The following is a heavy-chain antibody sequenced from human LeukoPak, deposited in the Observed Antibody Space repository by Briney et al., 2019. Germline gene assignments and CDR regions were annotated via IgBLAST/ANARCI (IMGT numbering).Heavy chain of an antibody. Sequence: ASVKVSCKVSGYTLTELSMPWVRQAPGKGLEWMGGFDPEDGETIYAQKFQGRVTMTEDTSTDTAYMELSSLRSEDTAVYYCATLPPYYYDSSGYWIHWGQGTLVTVSS. CDR2: FDPEDGET. J-gene: IGHJ4*02. CDR3: ATLPPYYYDSSGYWIH. D-gene: IGHD3-22*01. V-gene: IGHV1-24*01. CDR1: GYTLTELS.